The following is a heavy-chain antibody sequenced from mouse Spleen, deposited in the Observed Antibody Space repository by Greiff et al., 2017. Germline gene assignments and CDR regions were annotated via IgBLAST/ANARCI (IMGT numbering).Heavy chain of an antibody. Sequence: QVQLQQPGAELVKPGASVKLSCKASGYTFTSYWMQWVKQRPGQGLEWIGEIDPSDSYTNYNQKFKGKATLTVDTSSSTAYMQLSSLTSEDSAVYYCARSRYGSSRGYYAMDYWGQGTSVTVSS. CDR3: ARSRYGSSRGYYAMDY. V-gene: IGHV1-50*01. CDR1: GYTFTSYW. D-gene: IGHD1-1*01. J-gene: IGHJ4*01. CDR2: IDPSDSYT.